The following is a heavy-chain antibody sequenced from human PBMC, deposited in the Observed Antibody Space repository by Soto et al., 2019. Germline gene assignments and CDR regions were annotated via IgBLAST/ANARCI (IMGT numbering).Heavy chain of an antibody. CDR3: ARGGFPYYFDY. Sequence: SETLSLTCTVSGGSISSGDYYWSWIRQPPGKGLEWIGYIYYSGSTYYNPSLKSRVTISVDTSKNQFSLKLSSVTAADTAVYYCARGGFPYYFDYWGQGTLVTVSS. D-gene: IGHD2-21*01. CDR1: GGSISSGDYY. V-gene: IGHV4-30-4*01. J-gene: IGHJ4*02. CDR2: IYYSGST.